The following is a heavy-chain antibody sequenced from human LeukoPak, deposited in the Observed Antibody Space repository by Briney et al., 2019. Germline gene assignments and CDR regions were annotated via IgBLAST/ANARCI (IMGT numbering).Heavy chain of an antibody. J-gene: IGHJ4*02. CDR2: SAHDEVGK. CDR3: TKDRGYGEHEPFES. CDR1: GFTFSDYA. D-gene: IGHD4/OR15-4a*01. V-gene: IGHV3-30*18. Sequence: PGGSLRLSCVGSGFTFSDYAIHWVRQAPGKGLEWVAVSAHDEVGKQFADSVKGRCTLSRDNSRDSVHLQMNRLRDEDTAVYYCTKDRGYGEHEPFESWGQGSLVTVSS.